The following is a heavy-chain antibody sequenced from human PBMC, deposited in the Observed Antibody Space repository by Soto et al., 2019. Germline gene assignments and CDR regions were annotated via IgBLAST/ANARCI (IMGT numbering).Heavy chain of an antibody. V-gene: IGHV3-13*05. D-gene: IGHD2-2*02. CDR2: IGAARDP. Sequence: TGGSLRLSCATSGFTFSNFDMHWVRQVPGKGLEWVSAIGAARDPYYLGSVKGRFTISRENAKNSVYLQMNDLRAGDSAVYYCARAYTCRLPRRADYYYAMDVWGQGTTVTVSS. CDR3: ARAYTCRLPRRADYYYAMDV. CDR1: GFTFSNFD. J-gene: IGHJ6*02.